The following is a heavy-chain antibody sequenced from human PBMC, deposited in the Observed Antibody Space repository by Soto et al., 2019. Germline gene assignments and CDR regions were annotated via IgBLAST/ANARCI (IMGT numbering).Heavy chain of an antibody. CDR1: GGSISSSSYY. V-gene: IGHV4-39*07. J-gene: IGHJ4*02. CDR2: IYYSGST. CDR3: AGGIAARPLGY. D-gene: IGHD6-6*01. Sequence: SETLSLTCAVSGGSISSSSYYGGWIRQPPGKGLEWIGSIYYSGSTYYNPSLKSRVTISVDTSKNQFSLRLSSVTAADTAVYYCAGGIAARPLGYWGQGTLVTVSS.